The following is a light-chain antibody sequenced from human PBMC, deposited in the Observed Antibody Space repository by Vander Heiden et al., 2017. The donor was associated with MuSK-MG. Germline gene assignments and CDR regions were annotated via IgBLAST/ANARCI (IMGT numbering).Light chain of an antibody. CDR3: QQRSSWPQT. Sequence: EIVLTQSPATLSLSPGERATLSCRAGQSVNTYLAWYQQKPGQAPRLLIYDASNRATGFPARFSGSGSGTDFTLTISSLEPEDFAVYYCQQRSSWPQTFGQGTKLEIK. CDR1: QSVNTY. CDR2: DAS. J-gene: IGKJ2*01. V-gene: IGKV3-11*01.